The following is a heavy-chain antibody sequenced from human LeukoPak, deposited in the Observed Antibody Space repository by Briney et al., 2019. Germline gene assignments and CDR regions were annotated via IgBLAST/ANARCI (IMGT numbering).Heavy chain of an antibody. V-gene: IGHV4-59*01. J-gene: IGHJ4*02. CDR3: ARNYGGNSGFDY. Sequence: SETLSLTCTVSAGSISSYYWSWIRQPPRKGLEWIGYIYYSGSTNYNPSLKSRVTISVDTSKNQFSLKLSSVTAADTAVYYCARNYGGNSGFDYWGQGTLVTVSS. D-gene: IGHD4-23*01. CDR1: AGSISSYY. CDR2: IYYSGST.